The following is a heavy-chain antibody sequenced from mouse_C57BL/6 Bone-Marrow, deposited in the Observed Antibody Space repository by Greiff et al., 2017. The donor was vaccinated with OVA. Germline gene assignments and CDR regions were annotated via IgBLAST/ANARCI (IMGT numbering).Heavy chain of an antibody. V-gene: IGHV1-81*01. CDR2: IYPRSGNT. Sequence: VQRVESGAELARPGASVKLSCKASGYTFTSYGISWVKQRTGQGLEWIGEIYPRSGNTYYNEKFKGKATLTADKSSSTAYMELRSLTSEDSAVYFCANYYGLYAMDYWGQGTSVTVSS. J-gene: IGHJ4*01. CDR3: ANYYGLYAMDY. CDR1: GYTFTSYG. D-gene: IGHD1-1*01.